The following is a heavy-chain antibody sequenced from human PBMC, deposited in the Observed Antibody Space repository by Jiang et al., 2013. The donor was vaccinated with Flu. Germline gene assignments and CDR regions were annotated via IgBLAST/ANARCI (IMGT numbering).Heavy chain of an antibody. J-gene: IGHJ3*02. Sequence: VTISVDTSKNQFSLKLSSVTAADTAVYYCARGCLWEATLGAFDIWGQGTMVTVSS. D-gene: IGHD3-16*01. CDR3: ARGCLWEATLGAFDI. V-gene: IGHV4-30-2*05.